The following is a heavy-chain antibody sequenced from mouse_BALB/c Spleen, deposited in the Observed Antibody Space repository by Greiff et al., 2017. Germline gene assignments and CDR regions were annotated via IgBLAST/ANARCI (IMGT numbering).Heavy chain of an antibody. V-gene: IGHV1-54*01. CDR1: GYAFTNYL. CDR3: AREGVTTATSWFAY. J-gene: IGHJ3*01. Sequence: VQLHESGAELVRPGTSVKVSCKASGYAFTNYLIEWVKQRPGQGLEWIGVINPGSGGTNYNEKFKGKATLTADKSSSTAYMQLSSLTSDDSAVYFCAREGVTTATSWFAYWGQGTLVTVSA. D-gene: IGHD1-2*01. CDR2: INPGSGGT.